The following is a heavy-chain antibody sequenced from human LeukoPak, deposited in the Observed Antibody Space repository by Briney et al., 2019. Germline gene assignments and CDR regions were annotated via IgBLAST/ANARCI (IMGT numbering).Heavy chain of an antibody. Sequence: RTGGSLRLSCAASGFTVSSNYMSWVRQAPGKGLEWVAVIWYDGSNKYYADSVKGRFTISRDNSKNTLYLQMNSLRAEDTAVYYCARNYVGSWYCDYWGQGTLVTVSS. V-gene: IGHV3-33*08. D-gene: IGHD6-13*01. CDR3: ARNYVGSWYCDY. CDR1: GFTVSSNY. CDR2: IWYDGSNK. J-gene: IGHJ4*02.